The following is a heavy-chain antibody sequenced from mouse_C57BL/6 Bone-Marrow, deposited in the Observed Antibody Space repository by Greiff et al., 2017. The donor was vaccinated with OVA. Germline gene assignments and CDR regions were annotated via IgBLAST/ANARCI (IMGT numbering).Heavy chain of an antibody. V-gene: IGHV1-81*01. CDR1: GYTFTSYG. Sequence: QVQLQQSGAELARPGASVKLSCKASGYTFTSYGISWVKQRTGQGLEWIGEIYPRSGNTYYNEKFKGKATLTADKSSSTAYMELRGLTSEDSAVYFCARLGRWYFDVWGTGTTVTVSS. J-gene: IGHJ1*03. D-gene: IGHD4-1*01. CDR2: IYPRSGNT. CDR3: ARLGRWYFDV.